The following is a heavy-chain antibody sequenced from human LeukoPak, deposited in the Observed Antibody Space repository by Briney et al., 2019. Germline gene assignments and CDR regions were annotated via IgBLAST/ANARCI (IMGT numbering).Heavy chain of an antibody. Sequence: PGGSLRLSCAASGFPFSGYWMSWVRRAPGKGLEWVANIKPDGSDKYYVDSVKGRFTISRENAKNSLYLHMNSLRAEDTAVYYCARDRIQLWSHDYWGQGTLVTVSS. CDR3: ARDRIQLWSHDY. CDR2: IKPDGSDK. CDR1: GFPFSGYW. D-gene: IGHD5-18*01. V-gene: IGHV3-7*04. J-gene: IGHJ4*02.